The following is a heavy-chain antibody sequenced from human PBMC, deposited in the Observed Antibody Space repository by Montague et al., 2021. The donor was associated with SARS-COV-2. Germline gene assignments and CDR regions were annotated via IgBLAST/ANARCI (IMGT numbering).Heavy chain of an antibody. CDR3: ARYSYSGTYFGLNDAFDI. CDR2: TCYRSEWYF. Sequence: CAISGDSVSSNNAAWNWIRQSPSRGLEWLGRTCYRSEWYFDYVISLRGRITINPATSKNQFSLQLDSVTLDDTAVYYCARYSYSGTYFGLNDAFDIWGQGTLVTVSS. V-gene: IGHV6-1*01. D-gene: IGHD1-26*01. CDR1: GDSVSSNNAA. J-gene: IGHJ3*02.